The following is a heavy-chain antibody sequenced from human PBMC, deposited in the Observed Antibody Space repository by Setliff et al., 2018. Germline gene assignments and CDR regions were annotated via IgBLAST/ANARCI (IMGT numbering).Heavy chain of an antibody. Sequence: SETLSLTCSVSGGSISSGSDYWTWIRQPAGKGLEWIGHIYTSGSTNYNPSLKSRVTISVDTSKNQLSLKLTSVTAADTAMYYCARGGTFRYFDYWGQGTPVTVSS. V-gene: IGHV4-61*09. CDR3: ARGGTFRYFDY. CDR2: IYTSGST. CDR1: GGSISSGSDY. J-gene: IGHJ4*02. D-gene: IGHD5-12*01.